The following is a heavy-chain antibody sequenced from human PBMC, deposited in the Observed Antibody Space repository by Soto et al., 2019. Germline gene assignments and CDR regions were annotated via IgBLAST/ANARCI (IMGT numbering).Heavy chain of an antibody. J-gene: IGHJ4*02. Sequence: QVQLVESGGGVVQPGRSLRLSCAASGFTFSSYGMHWVRQAPGKGLEWVAVISYDGSNKYYADSVKGRFTISRDNSKNPRYLQMNSLRAEDTAVYYCALYSSGWYPLDSCAQGTLVPLSS. D-gene: IGHD6-19*01. CDR2: ISYDGSNK. CDR1: GFTFSSYG. V-gene: IGHV3-30*03. CDR3: ALYSSGWYPLDS.